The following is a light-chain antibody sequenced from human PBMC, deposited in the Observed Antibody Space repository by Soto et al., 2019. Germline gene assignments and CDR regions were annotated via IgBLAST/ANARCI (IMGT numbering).Light chain of an antibody. V-gene: IGKV3-11*01. J-gene: IGKJ2*01. Sequence: EIVLTQSPATLSLSPGERATLSCRASQSVSSYLAWYQQKPGQAPRLLIYDASNRATGIPARFSGSGSGTDFTLTTSSLEPEDFAVDYCQQRSNWLYTFGQGTKLEIK. CDR2: DAS. CDR1: QSVSSY. CDR3: QQRSNWLYT.